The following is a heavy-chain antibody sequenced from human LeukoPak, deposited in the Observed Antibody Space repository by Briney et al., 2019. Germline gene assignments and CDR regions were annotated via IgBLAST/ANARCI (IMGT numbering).Heavy chain of an antibody. V-gene: IGHV3-7*01. CDR3: ARDPCIAVAGTGY. D-gene: IGHD6-19*01. J-gene: IGHJ4*02. Sequence: RPGGSLRLSCAASGFTFSSYWMSWVRQAPGKGLEWVANIKQDGSEKYYVDSVKGRFTISRDNAKNSLYLQMNNLRAEDTAVYYCARDPCIAVAGTGYWGQGTLVTVSS. CDR1: GFTFSSYW. CDR2: IKQDGSEK.